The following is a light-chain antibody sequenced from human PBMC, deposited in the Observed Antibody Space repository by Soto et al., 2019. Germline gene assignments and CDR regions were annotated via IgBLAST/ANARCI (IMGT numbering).Light chain of an antibody. CDR2: GSS. Sequence: EIVLTQSPGTLSLSPGERATLSCRARQDVDSNFLAWYQQRPGQAPRLLIYGSSRRATGIPDRFSGSGSGTDFTLTISRVGPEDIAVYFCHQYYSSITFGGGTKVEVK. CDR3: HQYYSSIT. V-gene: IGKV3-20*01. J-gene: IGKJ4*01. CDR1: QDVDSNF.